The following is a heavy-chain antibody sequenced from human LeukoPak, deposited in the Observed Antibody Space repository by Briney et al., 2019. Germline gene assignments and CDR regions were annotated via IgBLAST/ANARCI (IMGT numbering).Heavy chain of an antibody. CDR2: IYHSGST. Sequence: SSETLSLTCAVSGYSISSGYHWGWIRQPPGKGLEWIGSIYHSGSTYYNPSLKSRVTISVDTSKNQFSLKLSSVTAADTAVYYCARARRDGYNPAFDYWGQGTLVTVSS. D-gene: IGHD5-24*01. V-gene: IGHV4-38-2*01. CDR3: ARARRDGYNPAFDY. CDR1: GYSISSGYH. J-gene: IGHJ4*02.